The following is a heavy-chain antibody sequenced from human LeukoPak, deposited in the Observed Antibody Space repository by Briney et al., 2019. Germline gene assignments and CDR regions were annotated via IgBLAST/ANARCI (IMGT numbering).Heavy chain of an antibody. D-gene: IGHD4-17*01. Sequence: PGGSLRLSCVASGLTFSNYAMSWVRQAPGKGLEWVAVISYDGSDKYYADSVKGRFTISRDNSKNTLYLQMNSLRAEDTAVFYCAKDLGAYGEYDHYYYGMDGWGQGTTVTVSS. CDR2: ISYDGSDK. CDR1: GLTFSNYA. V-gene: IGHV3-30*18. J-gene: IGHJ6*02. CDR3: AKDLGAYGEYDHYYYGMDG.